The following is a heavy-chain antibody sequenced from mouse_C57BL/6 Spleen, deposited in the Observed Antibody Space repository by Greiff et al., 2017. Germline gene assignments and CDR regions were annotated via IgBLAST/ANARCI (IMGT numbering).Heavy chain of an antibody. V-gene: IGHV1-47*01. D-gene: IGHD1-1*02. CDR2: FHPYNDDT. Sequence: VKLLESGAELVKPGASVKMSCKASGYTFTTYPIEWMKQNHGKSLEWIGNFHPYNDDTKYNEKFKGKATLTVEKSSSTVYLELSRLTSDDSAVYYCARGTITGHWYFDVWGTGTTVTVSS. CDR3: ARGTITGHWYFDV. CDR1: GYTFTTYP. J-gene: IGHJ1*03.